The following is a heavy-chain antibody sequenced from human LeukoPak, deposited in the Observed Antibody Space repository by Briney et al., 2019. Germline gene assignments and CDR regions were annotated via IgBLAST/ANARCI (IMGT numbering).Heavy chain of an antibody. CDR1: GFPFSNYD. Sequence: GGSLRLSCAASGFPFSNYDMTWVRQAPGKGLEWVSVTSPTAVRTYYADSVKGRFTISRDNSKNTLYLQMNGLRVEDTAVYFCAKGSWLDGYWGQGTLVTVSS. D-gene: IGHD6-19*01. J-gene: IGHJ4*02. CDR2: TSPTAVRT. V-gene: IGHV3-23*01. CDR3: AKGSWLDGY.